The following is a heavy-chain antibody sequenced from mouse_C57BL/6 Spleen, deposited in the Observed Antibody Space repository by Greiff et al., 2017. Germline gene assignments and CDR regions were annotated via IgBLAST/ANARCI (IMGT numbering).Heavy chain of an antibody. CDR3: AREGVTRGMDY. J-gene: IGHJ4*01. Sequence: EVKVVESGGGLVKPGGSLKLSCAASGFTFSSYAMSWVRQTPEKRLEWVATISDGGSYTYYPDNVKGRFTISRDNAKNNLYLQMSHLKSEDTAMYYCAREGVTRGMDYWGQGTSVTVSS. CDR2: ISDGGSYT. V-gene: IGHV5-4*01. D-gene: IGHD2-2*01. CDR1: GFTFSSYA.